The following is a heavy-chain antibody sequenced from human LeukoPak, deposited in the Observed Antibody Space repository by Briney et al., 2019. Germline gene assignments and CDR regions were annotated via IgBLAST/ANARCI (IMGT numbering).Heavy chain of an antibody. CDR1: GYTFTGYY. V-gene: IGHV1-2*02. J-gene: IGHJ4*02. CDR3: ARTIVSSYYFEY. Sequence: ASVNVSCTASGYTFTGYYMHWVRQAPGQGLEWMGWINPNSGGTNYAQKFQGRVTMTRDTSISTAYMELSRLRSDDTAVYYCARTIVSSYYFEYWGQGTLVTVSS. D-gene: IGHD2/OR15-2a*01. CDR2: INPNSGGT.